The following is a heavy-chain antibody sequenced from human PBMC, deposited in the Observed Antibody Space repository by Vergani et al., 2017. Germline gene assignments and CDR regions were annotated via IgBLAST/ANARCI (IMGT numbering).Heavy chain of an antibody. J-gene: IGHJ6*02. Sequence: QVQLQQWGAGLLKPSETLSLTCAVYGGSFSGYYWSWIRQPPGKGLEWIGEINHSGSTNYNPSLKSRVTISVDTSKNQFSLKLSAVTAADTAVYYCARGPRMVRGVFGVWGQGTTVTVSS. CDR2: INHSGST. CDR1: GGSFSGYY. D-gene: IGHD3-10*01. CDR3: ARGPRMVRGVFGV. V-gene: IGHV4-34*01.